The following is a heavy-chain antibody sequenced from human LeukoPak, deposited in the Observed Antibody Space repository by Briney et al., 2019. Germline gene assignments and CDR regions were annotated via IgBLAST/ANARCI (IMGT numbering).Heavy chain of an antibody. CDR2: IKQDGSKK. D-gene: IGHD1-26*01. V-gene: IGHV3-7*01. CDR1: GFTFTNSW. Sequence: PGGSLRLSCAASGFTFTNSWMAWVRKAPGKGLEWVANIKQDGSKKHYVDSLKGRFTISRDNPKNSLYLQMNSLRADDTAVYYCARDTDGSLDYWGQGILVTVAS. CDR3: ARDTDGSLDY. J-gene: IGHJ4*02.